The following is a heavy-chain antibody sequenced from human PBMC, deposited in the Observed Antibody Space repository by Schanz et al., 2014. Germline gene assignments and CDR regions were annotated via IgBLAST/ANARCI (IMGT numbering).Heavy chain of an antibody. CDR2: INGGGETT. V-gene: IGHV3-11*01. Sequence: QVHLVESGGGLVKPGGSLRLSCAASGFTFSDYYMTWIRQAPGKGLEWVSYINGGGETTYYADSVRGRFTISRDNAKTSLFLQMTSLRAEDTAKYYCARGNYGMDVWGQGTTVTVSS. J-gene: IGHJ6*02. CDR3: ARGNYGMDV. CDR1: GFTFSDYY.